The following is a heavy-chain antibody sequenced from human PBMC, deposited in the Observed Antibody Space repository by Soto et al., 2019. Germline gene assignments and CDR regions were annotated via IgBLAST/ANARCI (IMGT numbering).Heavy chain of an antibody. CDR2: IYYSGST. CDR3: AGAKIAYCGGDCWFDP. V-gene: IGHV4-30-4*01. CDR1: GGSISSGDYY. D-gene: IGHD2-21*02. J-gene: IGHJ5*02. Sequence: SETLSLTCTVSGGSISSGDYYWSWIRQPPGKGLEWIGYIYYSGSTYYNPSLKSRVTISVDTSKNQFSLKLSSVTAADTAVYYCAGAKIAYCGGDCWFDPWGQGTLVTVSS.